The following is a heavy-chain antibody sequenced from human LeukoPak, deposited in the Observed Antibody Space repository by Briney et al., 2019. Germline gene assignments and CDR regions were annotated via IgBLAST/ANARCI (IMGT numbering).Heavy chain of an antibody. D-gene: IGHD4-17*01. Sequence: GGSLRLSCAASGFTFSSYEMNWVRQAPGKGLKWVSYISSSGSTIYYADSVKGRFTISRDNAKNSLYLQMNSLRAEDTAVYYCARDYGDYYYYYMDVWGKGTTVTVSS. CDR3: ARDYGDYYYYYMDV. V-gene: IGHV3-48*03. J-gene: IGHJ6*03. CDR2: ISSSGSTI. CDR1: GFTFSSYE.